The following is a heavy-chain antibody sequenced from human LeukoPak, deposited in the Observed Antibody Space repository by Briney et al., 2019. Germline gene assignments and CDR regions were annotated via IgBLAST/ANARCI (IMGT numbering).Heavy chain of an antibody. D-gene: IGHD5-12*01. V-gene: IGHV3-64*01. Sequence: QLGGSLRLSCAASGFTFNTYIMHWVRQAPGKGLEYVSGISSNGDNTYYANSVKGRFTISRDNSKNTLYLQMGSPRAEDMAVYYCARGSRYSGYDYDYWGQGTLVTVSS. CDR1: GFTFNTYI. CDR3: ARGSRYSGYDYDY. CDR2: ISSNGDNT. J-gene: IGHJ4*02.